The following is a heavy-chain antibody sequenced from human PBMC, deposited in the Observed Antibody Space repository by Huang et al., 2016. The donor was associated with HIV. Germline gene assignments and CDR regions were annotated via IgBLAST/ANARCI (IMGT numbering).Heavy chain of an antibody. CDR2: IKHEGSEK. CDR3: ATKASAMDI. CDR1: TATFNAYW. V-gene: IGHV3-7*01. D-gene: IGHD1-7*01. Sequence: LVESGGGVVQPGGSRSLSCAGWTATFNAYWMSWVRERPGQGLEWVANIKHEGSEKYYMDSVEGRFNISRDNVKKLLFLEMNNLRVADTAVYYCATKASAMDIWGQGTTVIVSS. J-gene: IGHJ6*02.